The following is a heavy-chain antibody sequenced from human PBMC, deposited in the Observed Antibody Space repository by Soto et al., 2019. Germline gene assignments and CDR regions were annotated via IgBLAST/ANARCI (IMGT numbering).Heavy chain of an antibody. Sequence: KPGGALRLSCTASGFTFGDYAMSWFRQAPGKGLDWVGFIRSKAYGGTTEYAASVKGRFTISRDDSKSIAYLQMNSLKTEDTAVYYCTSYCSSTSCYALYAFDIWGQGTMVTVSS. CDR2: IRSKAYGGTT. CDR3: TSYCSSTSCYALYAFDI. J-gene: IGHJ3*02. D-gene: IGHD2-2*01. CDR1: GFTFGDYA. V-gene: IGHV3-49*05.